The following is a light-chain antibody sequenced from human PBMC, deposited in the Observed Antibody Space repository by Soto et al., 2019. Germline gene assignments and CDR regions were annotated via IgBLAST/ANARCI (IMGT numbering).Light chain of an antibody. CDR2: DVR. J-gene: IGLJ2*01. V-gene: IGLV2-14*01. Sequence: QAALTQPASMSGSPGQSITISCTGTSSDIGGYNYISWYQQLPGKAPKFIIYDVRNRPSGVSNRFSGSRSGNTASLTISGLQAEDEADYYCSSYTRSSTVIFCGGTKLTVL. CDR3: SSYTRSSTVI. CDR1: SSDIGGYNY.